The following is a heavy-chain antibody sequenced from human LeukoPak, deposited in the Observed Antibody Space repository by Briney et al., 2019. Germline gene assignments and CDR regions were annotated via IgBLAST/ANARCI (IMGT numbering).Heavy chain of an antibody. Sequence: SETLSLTCTVSGGSISSYYWSWIRQPPGEGLEWIGYVYYSGSTNYNPSLKSRVTISVDTSKNQFFLKLSSVTAADTAVYYCARGSPSLFDYWGQGTLVTVSS. J-gene: IGHJ4*02. CDR3: ARGSPSLFDY. CDR1: GGSISSYY. V-gene: IGHV4-59*01. CDR2: VYYSGST.